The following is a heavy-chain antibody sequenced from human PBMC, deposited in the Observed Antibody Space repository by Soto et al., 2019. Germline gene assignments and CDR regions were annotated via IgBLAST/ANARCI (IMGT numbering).Heavy chain of an antibody. V-gene: IGHV4-31*03. Sequence: QVQLQESGPGLVKPSQTLSLTCTVSGGSISSGGYYWSWIRQHPGKGLEWIGYIYYSGSTYYNPSVKSRVTISVDTSKNHFSLKLSSVTAADTAVHYCARPCGVAAAAPFDYWGQGTLVTVSS. CDR2: IYYSGST. CDR3: ARPCGVAAAAPFDY. CDR1: GGSISSGGYY. D-gene: IGHD6-13*01. J-gene: IGHJ4*02.